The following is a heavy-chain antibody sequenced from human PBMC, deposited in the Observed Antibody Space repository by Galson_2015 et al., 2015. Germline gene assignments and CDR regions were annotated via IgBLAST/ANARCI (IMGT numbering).Heavy chain of an antibody. CDR1: GSTFSSYA. CDR3: AKDFPDSFDY. Sequence: SLRLSCAASGSTFSSYAMSWVRQAPGKGLEWVSGTSRSGGSTYYADSVKGRFTISRDNSKNTVYLQMNSLRAEDTAVYYCAKDFPDSFDYWCQGTLVTVAS. CDR2: TSRSGGST. V-gene: IGHV3-23*01. J-gene: IGHJ4*02. D-gene: IGHD3-22*01.